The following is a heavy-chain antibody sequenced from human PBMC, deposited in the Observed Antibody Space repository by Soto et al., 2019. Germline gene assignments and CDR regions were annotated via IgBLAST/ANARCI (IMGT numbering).Heavy chain of an antibody. V-gene: IGHV3-9*01. CDR1: GFTFDDYA. CDR2: ISWNSGSI. Sequence: EVQLVESGGGLVQPGRSLRLSCAASGFTFDDYAMHWVRQAPGKGLEWVSGISWNSGSIGYADSVKGRFTISRDNAKNSLYLQMNSLRAEDTALYYCAKGRDWVVTATFDYWGQGTLVTVSS. CDR3: AKGRDWVVTATFDY. D-gene: IGHD2-21*02. J-gene: IGHJ4*02.